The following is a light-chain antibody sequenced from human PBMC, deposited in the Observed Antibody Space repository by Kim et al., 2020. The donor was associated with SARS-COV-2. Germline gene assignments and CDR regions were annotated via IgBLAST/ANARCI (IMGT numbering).Light chain of an antibody. Sequence: DIQVTQSPSSVSASVGDRVTITCRASQDINAWIAWYQQKPGKAPKLLIYAASILQGGIPSRLSGSGSGTDFTLTINNLQPEDFATYLCQQADSFPLTFGGGTKVDIK. CDR3: QQADSFPLT. CDR1: QDINAW. CDR2: AAS. V-gene: IGKV1-12*01. J-gene: IGKJ4*01.